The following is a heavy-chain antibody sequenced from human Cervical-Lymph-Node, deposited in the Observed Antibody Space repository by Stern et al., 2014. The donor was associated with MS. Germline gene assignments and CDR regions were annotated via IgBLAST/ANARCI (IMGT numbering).Heavy chain of an antibody. D-gene: IGHD2/OR15-2a*01. V-gene: IGHV4-39*01. CDR1: GGSISSSSYY. CDR2: VYGSGGP. Sequence: QVQLQESGPGLVKPSETLSLTCTVSGGSISSSSYYWGWIRQPPGKGLEWIGGVYGSGGPDNTPSHKNRVTISVDTSKTQFSQKLVCGTAADTAVYYCARHHASYFDAFDIWGQGTMVTVSS. CDR3: ARHHASYFDAFDI. J-gene: IGHJ3*02.